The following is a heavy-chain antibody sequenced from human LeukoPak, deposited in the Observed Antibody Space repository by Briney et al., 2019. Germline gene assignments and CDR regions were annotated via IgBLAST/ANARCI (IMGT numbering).Heavy chain of an antibody. V-gene: IGHV3-30*02. Sequence: PGGSLRLSCAASGFTFSSYGMHWVRQAPGKGLEWVAFIRYDGSNKYYADSVKGRFTISRDNSKNTLYLQMNSLRAEDTAVYYCAKDPAQYSYGSNFDYWGQGTLVTVSS. J-gene: IGHJ4*02. CDR3: AKDPAQYSYGSNFDY. CDR1: GFTFSSYG. D-gene: IGHD5-18*01. CDR2: IRYDGSNK.